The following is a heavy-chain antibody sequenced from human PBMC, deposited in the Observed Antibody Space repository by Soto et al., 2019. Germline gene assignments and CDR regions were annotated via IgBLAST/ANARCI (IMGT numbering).Heavy chain of an antibody. J-gene: IGHJ4*02. Sequence: EVQLLESGGGLVQPGGSLRLSCAASGFTFSSYAMSWVRQAPGKGLEWVSVISGSGGSTYYADSVKGRFTISRDNSKNTLYLQMNSLRAEDTAVHYCAKRGSGSQFAYWGQGTLVTVSS. CDR2: ISGSGGST. D-gene: IGHD1-26*01. V-gene: IGHV3-23*01. CDR1: GFTFSSYA. CDR3: AKRGSGSQFAY.